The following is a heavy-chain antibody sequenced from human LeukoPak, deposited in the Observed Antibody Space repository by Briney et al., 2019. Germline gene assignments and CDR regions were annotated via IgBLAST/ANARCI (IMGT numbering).Heavy chain of an antibody. V-gene: IGHV1-3*01. D-gene: IGHD5-18*01. Sequence: ASVKVSCKASGYTFTSYAMHWVRQAPGQRLEWMGWINAGNGNTKYSQKFQGRVTITRDTSASTAYMELSSLRSEDTAVYCCARGPRGYSYGYLLYWGQGTLVTVSS. J-gene: IGHJ4*02. CDR3: ARGPRGYSYGYLLY. CDR1: GYTFTSYA. CDR2: INAGNGNT.